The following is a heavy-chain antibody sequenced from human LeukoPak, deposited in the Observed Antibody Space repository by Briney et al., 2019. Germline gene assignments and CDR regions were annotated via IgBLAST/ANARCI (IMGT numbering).Heavy chain of an antibody. Sequence: ASVKVSCKASGYTFTSYGISWVRQAPGQGLEWMGWISAYNGNTNYAQKLQGRVTMTADTSTSTAYMELRSLRYDDTAVYYCARPMVWSLYYYGMDVWGKGTTVTVSS. J-gene: IGHJ6*04. D-gene: IGHD3-10*01. CDR1: GYTFTSYG. V-gene: IGHV1-18*04. CDR2: ISAYNGNT. CDR3: ARPMVWSLYYYGMDV.